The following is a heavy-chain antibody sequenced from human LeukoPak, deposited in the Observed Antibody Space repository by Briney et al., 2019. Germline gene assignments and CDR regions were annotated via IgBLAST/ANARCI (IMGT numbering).Heavy chain of an antibody. CDR2: TYPGDTDT. V-gene: IGHV5-51*01. CDR3: ARRGGYDRYYFDY. D-gene: IGHD5-12*01. CDR1: GYTFTNYW. Sequence: PGESLKISCKCSGYTFTNYWIGWVRQMPGKGLEWMGITYPGDTDTKYSPSFQRQVTISADNSITTAYLQWSSLKASDTAMYYCARRGGYDRYYFDYWGQGTLVTVSS. J-gene: IGHJ4*02.